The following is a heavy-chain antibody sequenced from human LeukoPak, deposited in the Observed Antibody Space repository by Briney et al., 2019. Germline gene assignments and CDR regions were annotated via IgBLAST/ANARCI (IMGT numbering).Heavy chain of an antibody. CDR2: ISSSSSYI. Sequence: PGGSLRLSCAASGFTFSSYSMNWVRKALGMGLEWVSSISSSSSYIYYADSVKGRFTISRDNAKNSLYLQMNSLRAEDTAVYYCARDRVSGSYDWGQGTLVTVSS. J-gene: IGHJ4*02. CDR3: ARDRVSGSYD. CDR1: GFTFSSYS. D-gene: IGHD1-26*01. V-gene: IGHV3-21*01.